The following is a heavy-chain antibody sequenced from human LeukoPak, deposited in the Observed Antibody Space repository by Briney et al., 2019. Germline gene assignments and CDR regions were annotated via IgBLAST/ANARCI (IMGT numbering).Heavy chain of an antibody. J-gene: IGHJ4*02. CDR2: IYYRGRT. CDR1: NASIISSSYY. V-gene: IGHV4-39*01. Sequence: PSETLSLTCSVSNASIISSSYYWGWIRQPPGKGLEWIGSIYYRGRTYYNPSLKIRVAISADTSKNQFSLNLNSVTASDTAVYYCARQKILDDNYDSSGYYVDQWGQGSLVTVSS. CDR3: ARQKILDDNYDSSGYYVDQ. D-gene: IGHD3-22*01.